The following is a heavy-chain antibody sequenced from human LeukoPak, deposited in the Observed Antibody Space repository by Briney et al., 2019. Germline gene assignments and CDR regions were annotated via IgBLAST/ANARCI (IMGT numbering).Heavy chain of an antibody. V-gene: IGHV3-23*01. J-gene: IGHJ4*02. CDR2: ISGSGGST. CDR3: ARGGSIFGVDY. CDR1: GFTFSSYA. D-gene: IGHD3-3*01. Sequence: PGGSLRLSCAASGFTFSSYAMSWVRQAPGKGLEWVSAISGSGGSTYYADSVKGRFTISRDNAKNSLYLQMNSLRAEDTAVYYCARGGSIFGVDYWGQGTLVTVSS.